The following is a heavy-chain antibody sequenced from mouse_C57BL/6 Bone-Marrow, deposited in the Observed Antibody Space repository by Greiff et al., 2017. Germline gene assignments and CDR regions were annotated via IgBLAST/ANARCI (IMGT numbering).Heavy chain of an antibody. CDR3: TLTTA. V-gene: IGHV14-4*01. Sequence: VQLQQSGAELVRPGASVKLSCTASGFNIKDDYMHWVKQRPEQGLEWIGWIDPENGDPEYASKFQGKATITADKSHNTAYLQLSSLTSEDTADYYCTLTTAWGQGTLVTVSA. D-gene: IGHD1-2*01. CDR1: GFNIKDDY. J-gene: IGHJ3*02. CDR2: IDPENGDP.